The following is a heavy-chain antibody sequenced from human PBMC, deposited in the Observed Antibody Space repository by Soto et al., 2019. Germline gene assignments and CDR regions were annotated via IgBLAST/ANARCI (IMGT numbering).Heavy chain of an antibody. J-gene: IGHJ4*02. CDR3: ARGGDSGYDPFDY. CDR2: ISYTGST. V-gene: IGHV4-59*01. Sequence: QVQLQESGPGLVKPSETLSLTCTVSGDSISNYYWNWFRQPPGRGLKWIGYISYTGSTNYNPSLKSRVTISVHTSKNQSSLRLNSVTAADTAVYYCARGGDSGYDPFDYWGQGTLVTVSS. CDR1: GDSISNYY. D-gene: IGHD5-12*01.